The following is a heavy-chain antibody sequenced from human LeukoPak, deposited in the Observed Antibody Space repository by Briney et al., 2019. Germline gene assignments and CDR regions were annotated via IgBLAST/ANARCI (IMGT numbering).Heavy chain of an antibody. Sequence: GESLQISCQGSGYSFTSYWIGWVRQMPGKGLEWMGIIYPGDSDTRYSPSFQGQVTMSADKSISTAYLQWNSMKASDTAIFYCARREGFGSGSSYFFDFWGQGTLVTVSS. V-gene: IGHV5-51*01. CDR2: IYPGDSDT. CDR3: ARREGFGSGSSYFFDF. J-gene: IGHJ4*02. D-gene: IGHD3-10*01. CDR1: GYSFTSYW.